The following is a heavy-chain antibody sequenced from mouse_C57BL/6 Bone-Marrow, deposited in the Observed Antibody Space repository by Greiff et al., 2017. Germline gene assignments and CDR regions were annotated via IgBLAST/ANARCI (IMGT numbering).Heavy chain of an antibody. J-gene: IGHJ1*03. V-gene: IGHV7-3*01. D-gene: IGHD4-1*01. CDR1: GFTFTDYY. Sequence: EVQGVESGGGLVQPGGSLSLSCAASGFTFTDYYMSWIRQPPGKALEWLGFIRNKANGYTTEYSASVKGRFTISRDNSQSILYLQMNALRAEDSATYYCARPNWDWYFDVWGTGTTVTVSS. CDR2: IRNKANGYTT. CDR3: ARPNWDWYFDV.